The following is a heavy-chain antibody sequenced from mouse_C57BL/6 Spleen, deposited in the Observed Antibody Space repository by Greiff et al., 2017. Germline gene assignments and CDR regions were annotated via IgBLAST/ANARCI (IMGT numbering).Heavy chain of an antibody. V-gene: IGHV1-15*01. CDR2: IDPETGGT. CDR1: GYTFTDYE. Sequence: QVQLQQSGAELVRPGASVTLSCKASGYTFTDYEMHWVKQTPVHGLEWIGAIDPETGGTAYNQKFKDKAILTADKSSSTAYMELRSLTSEESAVYYCTREVWGQGTLVTVSA. J-gene: IGHJ3*02. CDR3: TREV.